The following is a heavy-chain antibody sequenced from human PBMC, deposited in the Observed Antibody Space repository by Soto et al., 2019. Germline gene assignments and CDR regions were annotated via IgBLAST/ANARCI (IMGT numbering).Heavy chain of an antibody. V-gene: IGHV4-30-4*01. CDR2: IYYTGST. CDR3: ASRGSSFDFDY. D-gene: IGHD5-18*01. CDR1: GGSISSGDYY. J-gene: IGHJ4*02. Sequence: QVQLQESGPGLVKPSQTLSLTCTVSGGSISSGDYYWSWIRQPPGKGLEWIEYIYYTGSTYYNPSLGRRVPTTVDTPRTQFSLRLSSVTAADTAVYYCASRGSSFDFDYWGQGSLVTVSS.